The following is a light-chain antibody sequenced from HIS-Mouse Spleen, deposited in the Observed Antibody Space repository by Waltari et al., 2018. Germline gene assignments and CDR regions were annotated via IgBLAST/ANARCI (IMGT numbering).Light chain of an antibody. CDR3: SSYTSSPWV. CDR1: SSDVGGYNY. J-gene: IGLJ3*02. CDR2: DVS. V-gene: IGLV2-14*03. Sequence: QSALTQPASVSGSPGQSITISCTGTSSDVGGYNYVSWYQQHPGKAPNLMIYDVSNRPSGVSNRFSGSKSGNTASLTISGLQAEDEADYYCSSYTSSPWVFGGGTKLTVL.